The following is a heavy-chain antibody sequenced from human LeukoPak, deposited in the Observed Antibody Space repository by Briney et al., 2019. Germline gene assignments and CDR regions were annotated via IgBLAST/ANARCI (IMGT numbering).Heavy chain of an antibody. Sequence: CLRLSSAASGFTFCSYALNAGRRAPGKGLGCLSYISSSGTTIYCADSVKGRFTISRDNAENSLYLQMNRLRAEDTAVYFCVRALPIDSWGQGTLVTVSS. J-gene: IGHJ4*02. CDR1: GFTFCSYA. CDR3: VRALPIDS. CDR2: ISSSGTTI. V-gene: IGHV3-48*03.